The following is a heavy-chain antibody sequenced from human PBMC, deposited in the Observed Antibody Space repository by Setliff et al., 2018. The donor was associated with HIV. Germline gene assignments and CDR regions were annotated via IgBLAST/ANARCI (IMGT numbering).Heavy chain of an antibody. CDR2: IYYTGST. CDR1: GGSISNDY. D-gene: IGHD2-15*01. Sequence: LSLTCTVSGGSISNDYWHWIRQSPGRGLEWIGYIYYTGSTNYNPSLKSRVAMSVDSSNHQFSLKLTSVTPADTAIYYCARVSRLHPFDPWGQGVLVTVSS. J-gene: IGHJ5*02. CDR3: ARVSRLHPFDP. V-gene: IGHV4-59*01.